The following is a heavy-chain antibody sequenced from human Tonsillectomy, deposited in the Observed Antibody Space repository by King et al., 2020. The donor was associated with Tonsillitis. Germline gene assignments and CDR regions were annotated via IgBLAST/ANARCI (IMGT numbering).Heavy chain of an antibody. CDR1: GFTVTTNH. CDR2: IYTSGRT. CDR3: ARNKAGSWTSQYYYFNSYMDV. V-gene: IGHV3-53*01. D-gene: IGHD3-10*01. J-gene: IGHJ6*03. Sequence: QLVQSGGGLIQPGGSLRLSCAASGFTVTTNHMSWVRQAPGKGLEWVSVIYTSGRTYYGDSVKGRFTISRDNSKNTLYLQMNSLRAEDTAVYYCARNKAGSWTSQYYYFNSYMDVWGRGTTVTVSS.